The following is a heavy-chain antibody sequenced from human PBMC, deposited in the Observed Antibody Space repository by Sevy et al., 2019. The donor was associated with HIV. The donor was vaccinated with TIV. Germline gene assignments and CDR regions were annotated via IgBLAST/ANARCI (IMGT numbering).Heavy chain of an antibody. J-gene: IGHJ4*02. CDR3: ASDLEFYDYGDYGPAFTPDY. V-gene: IGHV3-33*01. Sequence: GGSLRLSCATSGFTFNSYGMHWVRQAPGKGLEWVALIWFDGSNKYYADSVKGRFTISRDTVKNTLHLQMNSLRAEDTAVYYCASDLEFYDYGDYGPAFTPDYGGQGTLVTVSS. D-gene: IGHD4-17*01. CDR2: IWFDGSNK. CDR1: GFTFNSYG.